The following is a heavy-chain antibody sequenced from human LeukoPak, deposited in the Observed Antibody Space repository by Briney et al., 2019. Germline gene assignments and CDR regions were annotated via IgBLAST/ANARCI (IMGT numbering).Heavy chain of an antibody. CDR3: AGSPTVDAAFDI. V-gene: IGHV1-18*01. D-gene: IGHD4-23*01. CDR1: GYTFSSYG. Sequence: ASVKVSCKASGYTFSSYGISWVRQAPGQGLEWMGWISAYNGNTNFAQELQGRVTMTTDTSTSTASMELRSLRSDDTAVYYCAGSPTVDAAFDIWGQGTMVTVSS. CDR2: ISAYNGNT. J-gene: IGHJ3*02.